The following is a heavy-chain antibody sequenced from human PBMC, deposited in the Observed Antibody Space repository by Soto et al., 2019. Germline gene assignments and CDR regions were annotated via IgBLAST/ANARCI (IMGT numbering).Heavy chain of an antibody. V-gene: IGHV4-4*07. J-gene: IGHJ4*02. CDR1: GDSISRYY. CDR3: ARGPYCGEECYFAY. CDR2: IYNSGII. Sequence: QVHLQESGPGLVKPSETLSLTCSVFGDSISRYYWSWIRQPAGKGLEFIGRIYNSGIINYNPSLESRVTMSVDPSKNQSSLQLSSATAADTAMYYCARGPYCGEECYFAYWGQGTLVTVSP. D-gene: IGHD3-10*01.